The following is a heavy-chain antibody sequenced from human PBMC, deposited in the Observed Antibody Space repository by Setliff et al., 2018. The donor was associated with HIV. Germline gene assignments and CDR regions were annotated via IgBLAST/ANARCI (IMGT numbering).Heavy chain of an antibody. Sequence: PSETLSLTCTVSGGSISSGSYFWNWIRQPAGKGLEWIGRIYSSGITNYNPSLKSRLTISLDTSKNQFSLRLRSVTAADTAFYYCARASVGATGLYAFDMWGQGTMVTVSS. CDR3: ARASVGATGLYAFDM. CDR2: IYSSGIT. CDR1: GGSISSGSYF. J-gene: IGHJ3*02. V-gene: IGHV4-61*02. D-gene: IGHD1-26*01.